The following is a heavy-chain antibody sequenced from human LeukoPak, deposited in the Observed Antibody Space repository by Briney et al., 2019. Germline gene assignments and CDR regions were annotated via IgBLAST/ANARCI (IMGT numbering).Heavy chain of an antibody. CDR2: IYYSGST. CDR3: ARRLVRTLLDY. CDR1: GGSISSSSYY. V-gene: IGHV4-39*07. Sequence: PSETLSLTCTVSGGSISSSSYYWGWIRQPPGKGLEWIGSIYYSGSTYYNPSLKSRVTISVDTSKNQFSLKLSSVTAADTAVYYCARRLVRTLLDYWGQGTLVTVSS. J-gene: IGHJ4*02. D-gene: IGHD6-19*01.